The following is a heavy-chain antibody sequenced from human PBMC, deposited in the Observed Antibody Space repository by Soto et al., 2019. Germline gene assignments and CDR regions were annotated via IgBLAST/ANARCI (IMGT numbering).Heavy chain of an antibody. V-gene: IGHV4-30-4*01. CDR3: ARGRYCLTGRCFPNWFDS. J-gene: IGHJ5*01. CDR2: IYKSATT. Sequence: SETLSLTCSVSGDSISNLDYFWAWIRQPPGQALEYIGYIYKSATTYYNPSFESRVAISVDTSKSQFSLNVTSVTAADTAVYFCARGRYCLTGRCFPNWFDSWGQGALVTVYS. CDR1: GDSISNLDYF. D-gene: IGHD7-27*01.